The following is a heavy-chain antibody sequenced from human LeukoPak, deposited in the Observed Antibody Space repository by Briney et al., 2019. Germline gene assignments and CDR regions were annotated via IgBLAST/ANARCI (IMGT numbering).Heavy chain of an antibody. CDR2: ISGSGGTT. J-gene: IGHJ4*02. CDR3: AKDRTSSSSRGDFDY. Sequence: PGGSLRLSCAASGLTFSSYAMSWVRQAPGKGLEWVSRISGSGGTTYYADSVKGRYTISRDNSQDTLYVQMNSLRAEDTAVYYCAKDRTSSSSRGDFDYWGQGTLVTVSS. V-gene: IGHV3-23*01. CDR1: GLTFSSYA. D-gene: IGHD6-6*01.